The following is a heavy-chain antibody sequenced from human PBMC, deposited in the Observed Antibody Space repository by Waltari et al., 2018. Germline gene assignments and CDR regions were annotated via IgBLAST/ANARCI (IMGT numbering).Heavy chain of an antibody. CDR1: GDSVTRPNW. CDR2: VLSTGKT. Sequence: QLQLQESGPGLVKPSGTLSLRCAVSGDSVTRPNWWSWVRQSPQRGLEWIGQVLSTGKTNYSPSFASRVTMSLDASSNQFSLKVTSATAADTAVYYCARDRGRGLYLDAWGPGTLVTVSP. J-gene: IGHJ5*02. V-gene: IGHV4-4*02. CDR3: ARDRGRGLYLDA. D-gene: IGHD2-15*01.